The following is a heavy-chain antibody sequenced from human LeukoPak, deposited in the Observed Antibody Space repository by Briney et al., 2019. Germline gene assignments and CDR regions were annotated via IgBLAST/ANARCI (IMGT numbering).Heavy chain of an antibody. CDR3: AKSNGYGLIDI. CDR1: GGSISSYY. CDR2: IFYSGST. V-gene: IGHV4-59*12. J-gene: IGHJ3*02. D-gene: IGHD3-10*01. Sequence: SETLSLTCTVSGGSISSYYWSWIRQPPGKALEWIGNIFYSGSTYYSPSLKSRVTISLDTSRNQFSLKLNSVTAADTAVYYCAKSNGYGLIDIWGQGTMVTVSS.